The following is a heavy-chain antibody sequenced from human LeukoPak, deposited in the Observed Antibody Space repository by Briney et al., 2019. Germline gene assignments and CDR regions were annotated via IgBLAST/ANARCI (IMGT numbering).Heavy chain of an antibody. V-gene: IGHV5-51*01. CDR1: GYSFTSCW. CDR2: IYPGDSDT. J-gene: IGHJ3*02. CDR3: ARLQKRVVVAANDAFDI. Sequence: GESLKISCKGSGYSFTSCWIGWVRQMPGKGLEWMGIIYPGDSDTRYSPSFQGQVTISADKSISTAYLQWSSLKASDTATYYCARLQKRVVVAANDAFDIWGQGTMVTVSS. D-gene: IGHD2-15*01.